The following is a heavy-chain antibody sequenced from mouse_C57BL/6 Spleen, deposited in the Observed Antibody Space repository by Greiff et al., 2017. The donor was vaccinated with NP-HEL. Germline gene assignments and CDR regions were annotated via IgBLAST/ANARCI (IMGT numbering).Heavy chain of an antibody. CDR2: IRNKANGYTT. D-gene: IGHD2-3*01. J-gene: IGHJ2*01. CDR1: GFTFTDYY. V-gene: IGHV7-3*01. CDR3: ARYRWSLYYFDY. Sequence: EVKLVESGGGLVRPGGSLSLSCAASGFTFTDYYMSWVRQPPGKALEWLGFIRNKANGYTTEYSASVKGRFTISRDNSQSILYLQMNALRAEDSATYYCARYRWSLYYFDYWGRGTTLTVSS.